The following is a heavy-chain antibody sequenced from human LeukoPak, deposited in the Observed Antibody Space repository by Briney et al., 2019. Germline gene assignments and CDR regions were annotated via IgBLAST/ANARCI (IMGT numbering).Heavy chain of an antibody. CDR3: ARDPPDPRYYDFWSGYHAFDI. D-gene: IGHD3-3*01. CDR2: ISSSSSYI. J-gene: IGHJ3*02. Sequence: PGGSLRLSCAASGFTFSSYSMNWVRQAPGKGLEWVSSISSSSSYIYYADSVKGRFTISRVNAKNSLYLQMNSLRAEDTAVYYCARDPPDPRYYDFWSGYHAFDIWGQGTMVTVSS. CDR1: GFTFSSYS. V-gene: IGHV3-21*01.